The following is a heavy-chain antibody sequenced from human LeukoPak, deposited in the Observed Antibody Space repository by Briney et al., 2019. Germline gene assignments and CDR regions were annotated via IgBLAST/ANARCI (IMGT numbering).Heavy chain of an antibody. V-gene: IGHV1-2*04. Sequence: ASVKVSCKASGYTFTTHDINWVRQAPGQGLEWMGWINPNSGGTNYAQKFQGWVTMTRDTSISTAYMELSRLRSDDTAVYYCARDGVQLELGYYYGMDVWGQGTTVTVSS. CDR2: INPNSGGT. CDR1: GYTFTTHD. CDR3: ARDGVQLELGYYYGMDV. J-gene: IGHJ6*02. D-gene: IGHD1-1*01.